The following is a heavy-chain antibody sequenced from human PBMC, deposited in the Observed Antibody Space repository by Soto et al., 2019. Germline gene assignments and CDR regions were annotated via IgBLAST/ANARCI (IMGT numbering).Heavy chain of an antibody. CDR1: GFTFSDYG. CDR3: ATMERLFDY. D-gene: IGHD3-3*01. Sequence: LRLSCAASGFTFSDYGMHWVRQAPGTGLEWVAVISYDGSDKYYADSVKGRFTISRDNSKNRLYLQMNSLRAEDTAVYYCATMERLFDYWGQGTLVTVSS. J-gene: IGHJ4*02. CDR2: ISYDGSDK. V-gene: IGHV3-30*03.